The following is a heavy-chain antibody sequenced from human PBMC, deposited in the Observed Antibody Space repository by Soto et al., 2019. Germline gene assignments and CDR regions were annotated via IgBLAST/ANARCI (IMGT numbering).Heavy chain of an antibody. V-gene: IGHV1-69*02. CDR1: GGTFSSYT. CDR2: IIPILGIA. CDR3: ARGSGDDWVFDY. D-gene: IGHD5-12*01. Sequence: QVQLVQSGAEVKKPGSSVKVSCKASGGTFSSYTISWVRQAPGQGLEWMGRIIPILGIANYAQKFQARVTITADKATSPSYMELSSLRSEDTAVYYWARGSGDDWVFDYWGQGILVTVSS. J-gene: IGHJ4*02.